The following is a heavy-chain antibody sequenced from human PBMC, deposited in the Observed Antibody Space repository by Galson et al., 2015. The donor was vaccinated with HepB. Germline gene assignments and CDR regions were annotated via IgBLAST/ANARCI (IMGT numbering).Heavy chain of an antibody. J-gene: IGHJ5*02. CDR1: GYSFTSYW. CDR3: ATETQAENWFDP. V-gene: IGHV5-10-1*01. Sequence: QSGAEVKKPGESLRISCKGSGYSFTSYWISWVRQMPGKGLEWMGRIDPSDSYTNYSPSFQGHVTISADKSISTAYLQWSSLKASDTAMYYCATETQAENWFDPWGQGTLVTVSS. CDR2: IDPSDSYT. D-gene: IGHD6-13*01.